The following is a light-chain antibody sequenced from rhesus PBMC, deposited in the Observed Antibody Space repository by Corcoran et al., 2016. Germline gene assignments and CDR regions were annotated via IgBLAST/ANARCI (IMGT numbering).Light chain of an antibody. J-gene: IGKJ4*01. CDR3: QQSSNLLT. CDR2: GAS. Sequence: ETVVTQSPATLALSPGERATLSCRASQSVGSYLAWYQQQPGQAPRLLIYGASSRATGIPDRLSGSGSGTDCTLTISSLEPEDVGVYYCQQSSNLLTFGGGTKVEIK. V-gene: IGKV3-24*04. CDR1: QSVGSY.